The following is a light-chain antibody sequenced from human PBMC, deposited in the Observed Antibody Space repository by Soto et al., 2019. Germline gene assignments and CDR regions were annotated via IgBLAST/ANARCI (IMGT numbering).Light chain of an antibody. V-gene: IGLV2-14*01. CDR3: TTYTNSHSLYV. J-gene: IGLJ1*01. CDR1: SSDVGGFNF. Sequence: QSALTQPASVSGSPGQSITISCTGTSSDVGGFNFVSWYQQFPGKAPKLMIFEVSNRPSGVSNRFSGSKSGNTASLTISGLQAEDDADYTATTYTNSHSLYVSGPGTKV. CDR2: EVS.